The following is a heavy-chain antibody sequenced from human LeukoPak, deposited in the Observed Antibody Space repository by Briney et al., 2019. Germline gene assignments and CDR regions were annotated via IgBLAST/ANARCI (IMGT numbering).Heavy chain of an antibody. V-gene: IGHV3-30*18. CDR3: AKGLSYDSSGYYYLNY. Sequence: GRSLRLSCAASGFTFSTYGMHWVRQAPGKGLEWVALILYDGNDKYYADSVKGRFTISRDNSKNTLYLQMNSLRAEDTAVYYCAKGLSYDSSGYYYLNYWGQGTLVTVSS. CDR2: ILYDGNDK. D-gene: IGHD3-22*01. CDR1: GFTFSTYG. J-gene: IGHJ4*02.